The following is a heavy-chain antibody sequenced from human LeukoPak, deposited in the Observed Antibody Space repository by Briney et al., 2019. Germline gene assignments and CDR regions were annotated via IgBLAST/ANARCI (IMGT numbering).Heavy chain of an antibody. D-gene: IGHD3-10*01. CDR1: GYTFTDYY. Sequence: ASVKVSCKASGYTFTDYYMHWVRQAPGQGLEWMGWINPNSGGTNYAQKFQGRVTMTRDTSISTAYMELSRLRSDDTAVYYCAREIYGSASDAFDIWGQGTMVTVSS. V-gene: IGHV1-2*02. CDR3: AREIYGSASDAFDI. CDR2: INPNSGGT. J-gene: IGHJ3*02.